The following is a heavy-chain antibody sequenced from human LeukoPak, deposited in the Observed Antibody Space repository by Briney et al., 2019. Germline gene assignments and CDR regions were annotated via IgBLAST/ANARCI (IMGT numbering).Heavy chain of an antibody. D-gene: IGHD1-26*01. Sequence: RGSLRLSCAASGFTFISYSMNWVRQAPGKGLEWVSSISSSSSYIYYADSVKGRFTISRDNAKNSLYLQMNSLRAEDTAVYYCARDRYSGSYSFDYWGQGTLVTVSS. V-gene: IGHV3-21*01. CDR1: GFTFISYS. CDR3: ARDRYSGSYSFDY. J-gene: IGHJ4*02. CDR2: ISSSSSYI.